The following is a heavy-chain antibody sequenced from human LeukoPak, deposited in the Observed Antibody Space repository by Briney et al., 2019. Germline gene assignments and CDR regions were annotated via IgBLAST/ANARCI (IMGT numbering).Heavy chain of an antibody. CDR1: GFTFSSYW. V-gene: IGHV3-7*03. CDR2: IKQDGSEK. D-gene: IGHD4-11*01. CDR3: ARVPSNALFDY. J-gene: IGHJ4*02. Sequence: GGSLRLSCAASGFTFSSYWMSWVHQAPGKGLEWVANIKQDGSEKYYVDSVKGRFTISRDNAKNSLYLQMNSLRAEDTAVYYCARVPSNALFDYWGQGTLVTVSS.